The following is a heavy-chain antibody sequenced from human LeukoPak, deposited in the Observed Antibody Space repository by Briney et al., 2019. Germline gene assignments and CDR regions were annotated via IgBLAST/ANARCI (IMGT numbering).Heavy chain of an antibody. D-gene: IGHD6-19*01. CDR3: ARASDIAVTGFDC. CDR2: IYNGGNI. J-gene: IGHJ4*02. V-gene: IGHV4-59*01. CDR1: GASISSYY. Sequence: PSETLSLTCTVSGASISSYYWSWIRQTPRNGLEWIGSIYNGGNINYKPSLKSRVTISMDTSKSHFSLSLTSVTAADTAVYFCARASDIAVTGFDCWGQGLLLTVSS.